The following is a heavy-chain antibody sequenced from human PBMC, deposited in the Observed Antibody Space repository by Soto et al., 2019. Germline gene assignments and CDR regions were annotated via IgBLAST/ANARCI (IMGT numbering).Heavy chain of an antibody. J-gene: IGHJ4*02. Sequence: HVKLQETGPGLVKPSQTLSLTCTVSGGSISSGGFYWSRLRQQPGKGLEWNGYIYYSGSTYYNPSIKRRATEAAYTSNKHSAMKLFSVNSADTAVYYCAKCVGQGPSDYWGQRTLATDSS. CDR3: AKCVGQGPSDY. V-gene: IGHV4-31*03. CDR2: IYYSGST. CDR1: GGSISSGGFY.